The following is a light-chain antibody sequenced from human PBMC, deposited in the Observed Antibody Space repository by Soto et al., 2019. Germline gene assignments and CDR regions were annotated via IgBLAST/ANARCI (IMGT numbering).Light chain of an antibody. J-gene: IGKJ4*01. CDR3: QQCSNWPLT. CDR2: GAS. CDR1: QSVSSSY. V-gene: IGKV3D-20*02. Sequence: EIVLTQSPGTLSLSPGERATLSCRASQSVSSSYLAWYQQKPGQAPRLLIYGASTRATGIPARFSGSGFGTEFTLTITSLQSEDFAVYYCQQCSNWPLTFGGGTKVDIK.